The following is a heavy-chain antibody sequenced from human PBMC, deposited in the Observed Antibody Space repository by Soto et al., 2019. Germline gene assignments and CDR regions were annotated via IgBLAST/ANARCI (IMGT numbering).Heavy chain of an antibody. J-gene: IGHJ5*02. V-gene: IGHV3-33*06. CDR2: IWYDGSNK. CDR1: GFTFSSYG. CDR3: AKWAGGSFDP. D-gene: IGHD2-8*02. Sequence: QVQLVESGGGVVQPGRSLRLSCAASGFTFSSYGMHWVRQAPGKGLEWVAVIWYDGSNKYYADSVKGRFTISRDNSKNTLYLQMNSLRAEDTAVYYCAKWAGGSFDPWGQGTLVTVSS.